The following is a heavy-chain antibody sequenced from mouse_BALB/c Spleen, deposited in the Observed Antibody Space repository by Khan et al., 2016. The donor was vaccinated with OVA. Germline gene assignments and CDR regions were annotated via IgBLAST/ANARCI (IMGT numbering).Heavy chain of an antibody. V-gene: IGHV11-2*02. Sequence: EVQLLETGGGLVQPGGSRGLSCEGSGFTFSGFWMSWVRQTPGKTLEWIGDINADGSAINYAPSMKDRFTIFRDNGKNILYLQMINVRSEDTATYFCLRYGGYYFDYWGQGTTRTVSS. CDR3: LRYGGYYFDY. CDR2: INADGSAI. J-gene: IGHJ2*01. CDR1: GFTFSGFW.